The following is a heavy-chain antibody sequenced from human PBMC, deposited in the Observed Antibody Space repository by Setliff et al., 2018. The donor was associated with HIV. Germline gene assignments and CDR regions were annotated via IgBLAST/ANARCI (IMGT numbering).Heavy chain of an antibody. D-gene: IGHD2-2*01. CDR2: VYYSGST. V-gene: IGHV4-39*01. Sequence: KPSETLSLTCTVSGGSISSGDYYWSWIRQPPGKGLEWIGSVYYSGSTYYNSSLERRVTISVDTSKNQFSLKLRSVTAADTAVYYCARRRTRDAFDIWGQGTMVTVS. CDR3: ARRRTRDAFDI. CDR1: GGSISSGDYY. J-gene: IGHJ3*02.